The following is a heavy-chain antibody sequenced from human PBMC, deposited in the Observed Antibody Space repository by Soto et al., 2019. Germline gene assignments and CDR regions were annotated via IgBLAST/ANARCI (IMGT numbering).Heavy chain of an antibody. Sequence: PGGSLRLSCAASGFTVSSNYMSWVRQAPGKGLEWVSVIYSGGSTYYADSVKGRFTISRDNSKNTLYLQMNSLRAEDTAVYYCASWYYYDSSGYYFDYWGQGTLVTVSS. CDR3: ASWYYYDSSGYYFDY. D-gene: IGHD3-22*01. V-gene: IGHV3-53*01. CDR2: IYSGGST. CDR1: GFTVSSNY. J-gene: IGHJ4*02.